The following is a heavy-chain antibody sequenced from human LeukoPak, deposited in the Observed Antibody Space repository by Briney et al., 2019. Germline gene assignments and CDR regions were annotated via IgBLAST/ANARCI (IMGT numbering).Heavy chain of an antibody. D-gene: IGHD6-6*01. CDR2: IYHSGNA. CDR3: ARDVGARLSGF. Sequence: SETLSLTCTVSRGSVTSYYWSWIRQPPGKGLEWIGEIYHSGNANHNPSLKTRVTMSVDKSKNQFSLILSSVTAADTAVYYCARDVGARLSGFWGQGTLVTVSS. J-gene: IGHJ4*02. CDR1: RGSVTSYY. V-gene: IGHV4-59*02.